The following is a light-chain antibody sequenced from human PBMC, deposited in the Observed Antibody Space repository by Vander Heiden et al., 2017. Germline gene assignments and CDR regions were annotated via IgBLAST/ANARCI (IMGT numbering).Light chain of an antibody. Sequence: DIVMTQSPDSLAVSLGERATINCKSSQSVLNSSNNKNYLAWYQQKPGQPPRLLIYWASTRESGVPDRFSGSGYGTDFTLTISSRQAEDVAVYYCQQDQSVPPHPFGQGTKMEIK. J-gene: IGKJ2*01. V-gene: IGKV4-1*01. CDR1: QSVLNSSNNKNY. CDR3: QQDQSVPPHP. CDR2: WAS.